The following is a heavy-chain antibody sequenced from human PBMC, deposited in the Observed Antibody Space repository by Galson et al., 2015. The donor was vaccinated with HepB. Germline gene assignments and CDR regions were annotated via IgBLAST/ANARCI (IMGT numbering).Heavy chain of an antibody. J-gene: IGHJ5*02. V-gene: IGHV3-30-3*01. CDR3: ASSRSLDEDHP. Sequence: SLRLSCAASGFTFSSYAMHWIRQAPGKGLEWVAVISYDGSNKYYADSVKGRFTISRDNSKNTLYLQMNSLRAEDTAVYYCASSRSLDEDHPWGQGTLVTVSS. CDR2: ISYDGSNK. CDR1: GFTFSSYA. D-gene: IGHD5-24*01.